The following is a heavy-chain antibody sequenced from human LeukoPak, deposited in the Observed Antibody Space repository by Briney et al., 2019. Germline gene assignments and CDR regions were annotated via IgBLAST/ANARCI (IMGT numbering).Heavy chain of an antibody. J-gene: IGHJ5*02. Sequence: SETLSLTCTVSGGSISSSSYYWGWIRQPPGKGLEWFGSIYYSGSTYYNPSLKSRVNISVDAHKNQFSLKQSFVTAADTAVYYCARDRSSIAARIRWYNWLDPGGQRTLVTVSS. CDR1: GGSISSSSYY. D-gene: IGHD6-6*01. CDR2: IYYSGST. CDR3: ARDRSSIAARIRWYNWLDP. V-gene: IGHV4-39*07.